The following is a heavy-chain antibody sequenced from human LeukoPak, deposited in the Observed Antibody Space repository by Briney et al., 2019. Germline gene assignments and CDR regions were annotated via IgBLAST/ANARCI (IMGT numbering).Heavy chain of an antibody. CDR3: ARLRYFDWFNYYYYYMDV. CDR2: KYYRGST. Sequence: SETLSLTCTVSGGSISSSYYWGWIRQPPGKGLEWIGNKYYRGSTYYNPSLKSRVTISVDTSKNQFSLKLSSVTAADTAVYYCARLRYFDWFNYYYYYMDVWGKGTTVTISS. V-gene: IGHV4-39*07. D-gene: IGHD3-9*01. J-gene: IGHJ6*03. CDR1: GGSISSSYY.